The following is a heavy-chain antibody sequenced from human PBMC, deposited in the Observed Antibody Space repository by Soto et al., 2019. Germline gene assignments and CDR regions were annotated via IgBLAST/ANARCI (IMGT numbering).Heavy chain of an antibody. CDR3: ARRPKHLGGSFYYGMDV. CDR2: IYYSGST. V-gene: IGHV4-31*03. Sequence: QVQLQESGPGLVKPSQTLSLTCSVSGGSIRTDGFYWTWVRHLPGKGLEWVGFIYYSGSTYYNPSLKSRSTISMDSSKNQFSLRLNSVTAADMAVYYCARRPKHLGGSFYYGMDVWGQGTTVTVSS. D-gene: IGHD2-21*01. CDR1: GGSIRTDGFY. J-gene: IGHJ6*02.